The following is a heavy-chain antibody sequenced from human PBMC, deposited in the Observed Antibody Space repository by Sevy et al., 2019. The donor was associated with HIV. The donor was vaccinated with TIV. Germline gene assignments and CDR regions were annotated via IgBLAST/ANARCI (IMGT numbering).Heavy chain of an antibody. CDR2: ISSSSSTI. D-gene: IGHD6-13*01. CDR1: GFTFSSYS. CDR3: ARLSGYSSSWSYFDY. V-gene: IGHV3-48*01. J-gene: IGHJ4*02. Sequence: GGSLRLSCAASGFTFSSYSMNWVRQAPGKGLEWVSYISSSSSTIYYAASVKGRFTISRDSAKNSLYLQMNSLRAEDTAVYYCARLSGYSSSWSYFDYWGQGTLVTVSS.